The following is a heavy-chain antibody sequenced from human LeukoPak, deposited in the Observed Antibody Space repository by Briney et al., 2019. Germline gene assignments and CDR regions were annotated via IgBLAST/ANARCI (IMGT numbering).Heavy chain of an antibody. J-gene: IGHJ4*02. CDR1: RFTFGNYW. D-gene: IGHD1-26*01. Sequence: GGSLRLSCAASRFTFGNYWMSWVRQAPGKGLEWVANIKQDGSEKFHVDSVKGRFIISRDNAKNSLYLQMTSLRTDDTAVYYCARQRGSYSLYYWGQGTLVTVSS. CDR2: IKQDGSEK. V-gene: IGHV3-7*01. CDR3: ARQRGSYSLYY.